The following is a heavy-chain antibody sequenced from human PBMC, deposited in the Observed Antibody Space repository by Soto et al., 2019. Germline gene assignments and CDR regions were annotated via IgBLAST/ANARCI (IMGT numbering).Heavy chain of an antibody. Sequence: EVQLLESGGGLVQPGGSLRLSCVGSGFFFSSYTMTWVRQAPWKGLEWVSSFSATSENTYYADSVRGRFTISRDNSKNTLFLQMNSLTAEDTVMYYCAKARDQQWVRLPFDYWGQGILVIVSS. CDR1: GFFFSSYT. J-gene: IGHJ4*02. CDR3: AKARDQQWVRLPFDY. CDR2: FSATSENT. V-gene: IGHV3-23*01. D-gene: IGHD6-19*01.